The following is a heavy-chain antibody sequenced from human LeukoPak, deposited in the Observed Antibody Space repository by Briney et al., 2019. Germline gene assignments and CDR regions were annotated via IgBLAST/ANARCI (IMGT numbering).Heavy chain of an antibody. CDR2: ISGSGGAT. V-gene: IGHV3-23*01. J-gene: IGHJ5*02. CDR3: AGRNPWFDP. D-gene: IGHD1-26*01. Sequence: GGSLRLSCAASGFTFSSYGMSWVRQAPGKGLEWVSAISGSGGATYYADSVKGRFTISRDNSRNTLYLQMSSLRAEDTAVYYCAGRNPWFDPWGQGTLVTVSS. CDR1: GFTFSSYG.